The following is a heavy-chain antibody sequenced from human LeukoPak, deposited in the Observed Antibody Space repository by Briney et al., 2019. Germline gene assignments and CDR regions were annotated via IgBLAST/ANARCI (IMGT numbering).Heavy chain of an antibody. V-gene: IGHV3-7*03. CDR3: VRDRGSGWYYMDR. J-gene: IGHJ4*02. CDR2: IKQDGSEK. Sequence: GGSLRLSCAASGFTFSSYWMSWVRQAPGKGLEWVANIKQDGSEKYYVDSVKGRFTISRDNAKNSLYLQMNSLRADDTAIYFCVRDRGSGWYYMDRWGQGTLVAVSS. CDR1: GFTFSSYW. D-gene: IGHD6-19*01.